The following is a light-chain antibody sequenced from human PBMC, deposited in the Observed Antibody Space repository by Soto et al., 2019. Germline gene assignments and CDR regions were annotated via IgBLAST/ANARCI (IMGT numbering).Light chain of an antibody. CDR3: QQYYNWPPIT. J-gene: IGKJ4*01. CDR2: GAS. Sequence: EIAMTQSPATLSVSPGERATLSCRASQSVSTNLAWYQQKTGQAPRLLIYGASTRATGIPARFSGSGSGTEFTLTITSLQSEDFAVYYCQQYYNWPPITFGGGTNVEIK. CDR1: QSVSTN. V-gene: IGKV3-15*01.